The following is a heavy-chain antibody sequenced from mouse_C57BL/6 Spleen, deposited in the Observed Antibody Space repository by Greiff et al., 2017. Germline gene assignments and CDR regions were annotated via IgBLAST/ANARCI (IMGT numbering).Heavy chain of an antibody. Sequence: QVQLQQPGAELVRPGSSVKLSCKASGYTFTSYWMHWVKQRPIQGLEWIGNIDPSDSETHYNQKFKDKATLTVDKSSSTAYMQLSSLTSEDSAVYYCAIIYYYGSTPLDWGQGTLVTVSS. CDR2: IDPSDSET. CDR3: AIIYYYGSTPLD. V-gene: IGHV1-52*01. CDR1: GYTFTSYW. D-gene: IGHD1-1*01. J-gene: IGHJ3*01.